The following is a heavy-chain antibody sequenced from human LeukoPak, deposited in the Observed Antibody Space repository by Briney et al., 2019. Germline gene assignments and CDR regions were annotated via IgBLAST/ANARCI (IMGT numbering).Heavy chain of an antibody. D-gene: IGHD3-10*01. Sequence: GGSLRLSCAASGFTFSSYAMSWVRQAPGKGLEWVSVISGSGVNTYYADSVKGRFTISRDNSKNTLYLQMNSLRAEDTAVYFCARPYYYSSGSLYYWGQGTLVTVSS. CDR3: ARPYYYSSGSLYY. J-gene: IGHJ4*02. CDR1: GFTFSSYA. CDR2: ISGSGVNT. V-gene: IGHV3-23*01.